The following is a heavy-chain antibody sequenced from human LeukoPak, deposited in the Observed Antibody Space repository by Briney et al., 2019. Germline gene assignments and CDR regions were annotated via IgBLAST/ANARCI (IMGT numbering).Heavy chain of an antibody. D-gene: IGHD3-10*01. CDR3: AKDCAAYYYGSGNYFDY. CDR1: GFTFSSYA. V-gene: IGHV3-23*01. CDR2: ISGSGGST. J-gene: IGHJ4*02. Sequence: GGSLRLSCAASGFTFSSYAMTWVRQAPGKGLEWVSAISGSGGSTHYADSVKGRFTISRDNSENTLYLQMNSLRAEDTAVYYCAKDCAAYYYGSGNYFDYWGQGTLVTVSS.